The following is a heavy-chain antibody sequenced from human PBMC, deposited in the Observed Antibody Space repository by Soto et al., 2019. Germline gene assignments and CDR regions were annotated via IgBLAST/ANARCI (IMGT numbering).Heavy chain of an antibody. CDR1: VDSINNSHW. J-gene: IGHJ5*02. CDR3: AGYVNSRPARVPNWFAP. Sequence: QVQLQESGPGLVQPSGTLSLTCAVSVDSINNSHWWSWVRQTPGKGLEWIGETYHSGTTNYNPSLKTRVTRLIAMTKNQFSPKMNSVTDAETAVYSCAGYVNSRPARVPNWFAPWGNGTLVTVTS. D-gene: IGHD5-12*01. CDR2: TYHSGTT. V-gene: IGHV4-4*02.